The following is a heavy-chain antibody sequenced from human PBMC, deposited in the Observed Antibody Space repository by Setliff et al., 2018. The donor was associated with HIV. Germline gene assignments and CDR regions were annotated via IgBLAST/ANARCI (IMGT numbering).Heavy chain of an antibody. Sequence: SLTCTVSGGSISDSRYYWGWIRQPPGKGLEWIGNIYYSGSTYYNPSLKSRVTISVDTSKNQFSLKLSSVTAADTAMYYCARRHTAFDPWGQGTLVTVSS. J-gene: IGHJ5*02. V-gene: IGHV4-39*01. CDR2: IYYSGST. CDR1: GGSISDSRYY. D-gene: IGHD5-18*01. CDR3: ARRHTAFDP.